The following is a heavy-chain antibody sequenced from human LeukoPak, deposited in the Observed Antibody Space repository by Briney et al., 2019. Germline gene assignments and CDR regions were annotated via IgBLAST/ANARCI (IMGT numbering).Heavy chain of an antibody. D-gene: IGHD6-13*01. V-gene: IGHV1-8*02. CDR2: MNPNSGNT. CDR1: GYTFTSYD. Sequence: ASVKVSCKASGYTFTSYDINWVRQATGQGLEWMGWMNPNSGNTGYAQKFQGRVTMTRNTSISTAYMELSSLRSEDTAVYYCARTAAAGRIYYYYYMDVWGKGTTVTVSS. J-gene: IGHJ6*03. CDR3: ARTAAAGRIYYYYYMDV.